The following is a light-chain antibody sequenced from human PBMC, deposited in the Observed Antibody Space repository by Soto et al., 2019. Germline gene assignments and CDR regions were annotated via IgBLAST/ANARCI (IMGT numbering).Light chain of an antibody. J-gene: IGKJ5*01. CDR1: QSVSSSY. Sequence: EIVLTQSPGTLSLSQGERATLSCRAIQSVSSSYLAWYQQKPGQAPRLLIYGASSRATGIPDRFSGSGSGTDFTLTISRLEPEDFAVYYCQQYGSSPPITFGQGTRLEIK. CDR2: GAS. V-gene: IGKV3-20*01. CDR3: QQYGSSPPIT.